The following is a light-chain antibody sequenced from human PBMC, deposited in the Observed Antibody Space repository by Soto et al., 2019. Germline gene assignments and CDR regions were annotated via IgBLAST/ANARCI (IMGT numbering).Light chain of an antibody. Sequence: DIQMTQSPSTLSASVGDRVTITCRASQSISSWLAWYQQKPGKAPKLLIYDASSLESGVPSRFIGSGSGTEFTLTISSLQPDDFATYYCQQYNSYPLTFGGGTTVDIK. CDR2: DAS. CDR1: QSISSW. CDR3: QQYNSYPLT. J-gene: IGKJ4*01. V-gene: IGKV1-5*01.